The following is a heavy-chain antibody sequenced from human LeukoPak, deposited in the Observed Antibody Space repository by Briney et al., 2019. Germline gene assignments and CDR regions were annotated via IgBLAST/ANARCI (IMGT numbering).Heavy chain of an antibody. CDR1: GGSISSSSYY. Sequence: PSETLSLTCTVSGGSISSSSYYWGWIRQPPGKGLEWIGSIYYSGSTYYNPSLKSRVTISVDTSKNQFSLKLSSVTAADTAVYYCARWELLSNFDYWGQGTLVTVSS. D-gene: IGHD1-26*01. CDR2: IYYSGST. CDR3: ARWELLSNFDY. V-gene: IGHV4-39*01. J-gene: IGHJ4*02.